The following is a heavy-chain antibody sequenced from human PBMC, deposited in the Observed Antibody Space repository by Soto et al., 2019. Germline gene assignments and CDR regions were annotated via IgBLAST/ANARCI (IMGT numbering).Heavy chain of an antibody. V-gene: IGHV1-69*01. Sequence: QVHLLLQSGAEVKKPGSSVKVSCKASGGTPSNSAISWVRQAPGQGLEWMGGIIPVFGLVKYAQNFQGRVTLTADEFTNTAYMELGSLRPEDTAVYYCAGGRIVVVGSRAYYGMDVWGQGTTVTVSS. CDR1: GGTPSNSA. CDR3: AGGRIVVVGSRAYYGMDV. D-gene: IGHD3-22*01. J-gene: IGHJ6*02. CDR2: IIPVFGLV.